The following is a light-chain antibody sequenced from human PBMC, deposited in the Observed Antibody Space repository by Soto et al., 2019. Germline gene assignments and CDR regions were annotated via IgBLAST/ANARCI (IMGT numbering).Light chain of an antibody. Sequence: QSVLTQPPSGSASLGASGTITCTLSSGYSNYKVDWYQQRPGKGPRFVMRVGTGGIVGSKGDGIPDRFSVLGSGLNRYLTIKNIQEEDESDYHCGADHGSGSNFVYVFGTGTKVTVL. CDR3: GADHGSGSNFVYV. CDR1: SGYSNYK. J-gene: IGLJ1*01. V-gene: IGLV9-49*01. CDR2: VGTGGIVG.